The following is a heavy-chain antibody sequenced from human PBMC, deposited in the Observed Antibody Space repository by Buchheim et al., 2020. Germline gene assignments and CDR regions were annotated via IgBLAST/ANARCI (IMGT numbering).Heavy chain of an antibody. CDR2: MSSSSSTI. D-gene: IGHD1-26*01. CDR1: GFTFSSYS. V-gene: IGHV3-48*02. J-gene: IGHJ4*02. Sequence: EVQLVESGGGLVQPGGSLRLSCAASGFTFSSYSMNWVREAPGKGLEWVSYMSSSSSTIYYADSVKGRFTISRENAKHSLYLQMNSLRDEDTAVYYCARDLSGSYWGVSFDYWGQGTL. CDR3: ARDLSGSYWGVSFDY.